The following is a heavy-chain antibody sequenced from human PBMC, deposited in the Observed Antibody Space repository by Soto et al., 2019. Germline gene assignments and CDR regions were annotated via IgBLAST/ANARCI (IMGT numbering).Heavy chain of an antibody. Sequence: QVQLVQSGAEVKKPGASVKVSCKASGYTFTSYGISWVRQAPGQGLEWMGWISAYNGNTNYAQKIHGRVTQTTDTATSAAYMALRSLRADDTAGYYCAIRRGGYSNSFDYWGQGTLVTVSS. CDR2: ISAYNGNT. CDR1: GYTFTSYG. V-gene: IGHV1-18*01. D-gene: IGHD4-4*01. CDR3: AIRRGGYSNSFDY. J-gene: IGHJ4*02.